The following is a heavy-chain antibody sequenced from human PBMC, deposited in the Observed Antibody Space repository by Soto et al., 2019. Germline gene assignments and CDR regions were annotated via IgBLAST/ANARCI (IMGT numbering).Heavy chain of an antibody. CDR3: ARDRGGSYRRYFDY. CDR1: GFTFSSYA. J-gene: IGHJ4*02. CDR2: ISYDGSNK. Sequence: GGSLRLSCAASGFTFSSYAMHWVRQAPGKGLEWVAVISYDGSNKYYADSVKGRFTISGDNSKNTLYLQMNSLRAEDTAVYYCARDRGGSYRRYFDYWGQGTLVTVSS. D-gene: IGHD1-26*01. V-gene: IGHV3-30-3*01.